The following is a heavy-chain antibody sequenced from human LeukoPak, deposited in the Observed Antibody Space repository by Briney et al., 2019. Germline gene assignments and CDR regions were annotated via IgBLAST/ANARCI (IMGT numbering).Heavy chain of an antibody. J-gene: IGHJ4*02. D-gene: IGHD2-15*01. V-gene: IGHV1-2*02. CDR2: INPKSDGT. CDR3: ARGAKFCSGDNCYSPLDY. Sequence: ASVKVSCKASGYTFSDHYMHWVRHAPGQGLEWVGWINPKSDGTNFAQKFLGRVTMTRDTSISTVYMELSRLRSDDTAVYYCARGAKFCSGDNCYSPLDYWGQGTLVTVSS. CDR1: GYTFSDHY.